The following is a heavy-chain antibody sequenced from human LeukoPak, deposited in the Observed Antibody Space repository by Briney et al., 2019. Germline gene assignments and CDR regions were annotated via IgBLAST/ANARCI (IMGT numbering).Heavy chain of an antibody. D-gene: IGHD2-15*01. CDR2: IIPIFGTA. Sequence: SVKVSCKASGRTFTSYAISWVRQAPGQGLEWMGRIIPIFGTANYAQKFQGRVTITTDESTSTAYMELSSLRSEDTAVYYCAITRDIVVVVAAPNFQHCGQGTLVTVSS. J-gene: IGHJ1*01. CDR1: GRTFTSYA. CDR3: AITRDIVVVVAAPNFQH. V-gene: IGHV1-69*05.